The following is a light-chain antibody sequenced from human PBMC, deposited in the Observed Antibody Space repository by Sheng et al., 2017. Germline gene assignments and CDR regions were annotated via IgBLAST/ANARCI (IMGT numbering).Light chain of an antibody. Sequence: EIVLTQSPGTLSLSPGERATLSCRASQTVRDDYLAWYQHKPGQAPRLLIKGASSRATGIPDRFGGRGSGADFTLTISRLEPDDSAVYYCQQRSSWPLTFGGGTKVDI. V-gene: IGKV3D-20*02. CDR3: QQRSSWPLT. J-gene: IGKJ4*01. CDR1: QTVRDDY. CDR2: GAS.